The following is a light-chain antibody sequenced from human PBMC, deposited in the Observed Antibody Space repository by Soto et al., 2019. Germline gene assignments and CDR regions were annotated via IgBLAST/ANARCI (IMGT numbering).Light chain of an antibody. V-gene: IGLV2-14*01. CDR2: EVS. Sequence: QSALTQPASVSGSPGQSITISCTGTSSDVGGYNYVSWYQQHPGKAPKLMIYEVSNRPSGVSNRFSGSKSGNTASLTISGLQAEDEADYYCSSYTSSSVLGWVFGVGTKVTVL. CDR3: SSYTSSSVLGWV. J-gene: IGLJ3*02. CDR1: SSDVGGYNY.